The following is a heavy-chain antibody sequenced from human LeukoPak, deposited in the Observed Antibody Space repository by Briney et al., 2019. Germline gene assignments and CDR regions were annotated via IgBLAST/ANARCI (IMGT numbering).Heavy chain of an antibody. CDR2: IYYSGSP. D-gene: IGHD2-15*01. Sequence: PSETLSLTCTVSGGSISSGGYYWSWIRQHPGKGLEWIGYIYYSGSPYYNPSLKSRVTISVDTSKNQFSLKLSSVTAADTAVYYCARVVVCSGGSCYPNPYYFDYWGQGTLVTVSS. CDR1: GGSISSGGYY. J-gene: IGHJ4*02. V-gene: IGHV4-31*03. CDR3: ARVVVCSGGSCYPNPYYFDY.